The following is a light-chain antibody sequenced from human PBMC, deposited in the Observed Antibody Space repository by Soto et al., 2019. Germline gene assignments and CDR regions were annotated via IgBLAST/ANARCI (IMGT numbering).Light chain of an antibody. CDR3: QQYNSYSWT. CDR2: KAS. CDR1: QSISSW. J-gene: IGKJ1*01. Sequence: DIQMSQAPSTLSTSIGDRVTITCRASQSISSWLAWYQQKPGKAPKLLIYKASSLESGVPSRFSGSGSGTEFTLTISSLQTDDFANYYCQQYNSYSWTFGQGTKV. V-gene: IGKV1-5*03.